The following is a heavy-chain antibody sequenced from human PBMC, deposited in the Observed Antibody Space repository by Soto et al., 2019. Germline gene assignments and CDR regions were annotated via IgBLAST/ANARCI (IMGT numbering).Heavy chain of an antibody. CDR2: MSSDGNNQ. D-gene: IGHD5-12*01. Sequence: GGSLRLSCATSGFTFGSIGMHWVRHPPGKRLEWVALMSSDGNNQYYGGSVKGRFTISRHTPKNTLYLQMNSLRPDDTAVYYCVKDGYHATFDVWGQGTMVPVSS. CDR3: VKDGYHATFDV. J-gene: IGHJ3*01. V-gene: IGHV3-30*02. CDR1: GFTFGSIG.